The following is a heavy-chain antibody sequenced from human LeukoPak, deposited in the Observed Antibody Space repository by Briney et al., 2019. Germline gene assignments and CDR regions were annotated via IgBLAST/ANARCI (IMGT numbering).Heavy chain of an antibody. D-gene: IGHD6-13*01. CDR3: ARAWYSSSWYFDY. CDR1: GGSISSYY. CDR2: INHSGST. V-gene: IGHV4-34*01. Sequence: SETLSLTCTVSGGSISSYYWSWIRQPPGKGLEWIGEINHSGSTNYDPSLKSRVTISVDTSKNQFSLKLSSVTAADTAVYYCARAWYSSSWYFDYWGQGTLVTVSS. J-gene: IGHJ4*02.